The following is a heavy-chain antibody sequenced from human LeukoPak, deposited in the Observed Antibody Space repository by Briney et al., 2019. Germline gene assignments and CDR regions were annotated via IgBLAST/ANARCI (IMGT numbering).Heavy chain of an antibody. CDR3: ASHRGVRCSSTSCLFDY. CDR2: IIPILGIA. V-gene: IGHV1-69*04. CDR1: GGTFSSYA. J-gene: IGHJ4*02. Sequence: SVKVSCKASGGTFSSYAISWVRQAPGQGLEWMGRIIPILGIANYAQKFQGRVTITVDKSTSTAYMELSSLRSEDTAVYYCASHRGVRCSSTSCLFDYWGQGTLVTVSS. D-gene: IGHD2-2*01.